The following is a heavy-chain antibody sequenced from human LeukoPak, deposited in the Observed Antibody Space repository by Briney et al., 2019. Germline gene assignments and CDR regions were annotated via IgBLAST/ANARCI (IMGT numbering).Heavy chain of an antibody. V-gene: IGHV3-23*01. Sequence: QSGGSLRLSCAASGFTFSSYAMSWVRQAPGKGLEWVSAISGSGGSTYYADSVKGRFTISRDNSKNTLYLQMNSLRAEDTAVYYCAKPLRRALASRYSSSWYYSVLEDYYFDYWGQGTLVTVSS. J-gene: IGHJ4*02. CDR1: GFTFSSYA. CDR3: AKPLRRALASRYSSSWYYSVLEDYYFDY. CDR2: ISGSGGST. D-gene: IGHD6-13*01.